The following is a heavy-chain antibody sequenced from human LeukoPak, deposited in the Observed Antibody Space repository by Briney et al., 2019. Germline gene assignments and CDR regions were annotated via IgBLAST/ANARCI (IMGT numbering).Heavy chain of an antibody. CDR2: TSYDGSEE. CDR1: GFAFSSFA. Sequence: GGSLRLSCAASGFAFSSFAMHWVRQAPGKGLGWVAVTSYDGSEELYADFVKSRFTISRDNSKNILFLYMNSLRTEDTAVFYCARAKGIAVDGTGGRIDFWGRGTLVTVSS. D-gene: IGHD6-13*01. CDR3: ARAKGIAVDGTGGRIDF. J-gene: IGHJ4*02. V-gene: IGHV3-30*04.